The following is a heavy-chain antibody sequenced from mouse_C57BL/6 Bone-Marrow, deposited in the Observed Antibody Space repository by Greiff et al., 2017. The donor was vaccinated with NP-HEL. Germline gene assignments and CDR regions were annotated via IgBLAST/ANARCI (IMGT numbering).Heavy chain of an antibody. CDR1: GYTFTSYW. Sequence: VQLQQSGTVLARPGASVKMSCKTSGYTFTSYWMHWVKQRPGQGLEWIGAIYPGNSDTSYNQKFKGKAKLTAVTSASTAYMELSSLTNEDSAVYYCTRSPIYDGYYCLADWGQGTLVTVSA. D-gene: IGHD2-3*01. CDR3: TRSPIYDGYYCLAD. V-gene: IGHV1-5*01. CDR2: IYPGNSDT. J-gene: IGHJ3*01.